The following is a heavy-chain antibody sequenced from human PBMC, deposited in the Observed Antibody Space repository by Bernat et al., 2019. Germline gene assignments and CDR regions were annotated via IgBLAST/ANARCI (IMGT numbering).Heavy chain of an antibody. J-gene: IGHJ4*02. V-gene: IGHV4-31*03. CDR1: GGSISSGCYY. D-gene: IGHD3-3*01. Sequence: QAQLQELGLGLVKPSQTLSLTCTVSGGSISSGCYYWSWIRQHPGKGLEWIGYLYYSGSTYYNPSLKSRVTISVDAYKNQCSLRMSSVTAADAAVYYCARDYSGSGYYGDFDYWGQGTLVTVSS. CDR3: ARDYSGSGYYGDFDY. CDR2: LYYSGST.